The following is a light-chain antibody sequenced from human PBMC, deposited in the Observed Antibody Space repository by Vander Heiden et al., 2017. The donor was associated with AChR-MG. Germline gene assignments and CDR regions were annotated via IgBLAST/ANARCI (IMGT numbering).Light chain of an antibody. V-gene: IGKV1-39*01. Sequence: IQMTQSPSSLSASVGDRVTIACRASQTIDTYVSWYQQKPGKAPKLLIYFASSLQSGVPSRFSGSGSGTEFTLTISGLQREDFATYYCQQCVSQPQTFGQRTKLEIK. CDR1: QTIDTY. J-gene: IGKJ2*01. CDR3: QQCVSQPQT. CDR2: FAS.